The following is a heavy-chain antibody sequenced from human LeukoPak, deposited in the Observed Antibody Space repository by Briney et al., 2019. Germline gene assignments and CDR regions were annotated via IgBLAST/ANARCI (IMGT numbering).Heavy chain of an antibody. CDR2: IYPGDSDT. CDR3: ARLRRAAITVATTRYYFDF. Sequence: AESLKISCKGSGYSFTTYWIGWVRQMPAKGLEWMGIIYPGDSDTRYRPSFQRQVTISVDKSISTAYLRWSSLTASDTAMYYCARLRRAAITVATTRYYFDFWGQGTLVTVSS. D-gene: IGHD6-19*01. V-gene: IGHV5-51*01. CDR1: GYSFTTYW. J-gene: IGHJ4*02.